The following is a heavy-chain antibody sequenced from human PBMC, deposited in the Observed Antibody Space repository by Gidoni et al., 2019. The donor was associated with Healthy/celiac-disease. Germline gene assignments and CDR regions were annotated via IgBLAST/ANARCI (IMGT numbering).Heavy chain of an antibody. Sequence: EEQLLESGGGLVKHRGSLILSCPASGFTFSSSAMRWVSQAPGKGLEWVSAIRGSGGSTYYADSVKGRFTISRDNSKNTLYLQMNSLRAEDTAVYYCAKAAVGYYFDYWGQGTLVTVSS. J-gene: IGHJ4*02. V-gene: IGHV3-23*01. CDR3: AKAAVGYYFDY. D-gene: IGHD6-19*01. CDR1: GFTFSSSA. CDR2: IRGSGGST.